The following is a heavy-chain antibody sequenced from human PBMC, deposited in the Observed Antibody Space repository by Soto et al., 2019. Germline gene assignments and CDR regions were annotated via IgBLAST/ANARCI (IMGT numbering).Heavy chain of an antibody. D-gene: IGHD6-19*01. J-gene: IGHJ4*02. CDR1: GFTFSSYG. CDR3: ARDPPAKYSSGWDHYFDY. Sequence: QVQLVESGGGVVQPGRSLRLSCAASGFTFSSYGMHWVRQAPGKGLEWVAVIWYDGSNKYYADSVKGRFTISRDNSKNTLYLQMNSLRAEDTAVYYCARDPPAKYSSGWDHYFDYWGQGTLVTVSS. V-gene: IGHV3-33*01. CDR2: IWYDGSNK.